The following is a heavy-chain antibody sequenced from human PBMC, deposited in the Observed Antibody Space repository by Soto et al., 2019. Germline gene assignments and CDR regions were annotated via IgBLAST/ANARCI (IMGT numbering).Heavy chain of an antibody. D-gene: IGHD2-21*02. Sequence: EVQLVESGGGLVQPGGSLRLSCAASGFTFKTFVMNWVRQAPGKGLEWVSYISGSSNTINFADSVSGRFTISRDNAKNSMYLQMNSLRDEETALYYRVRGTGVMTAFAYFDYWGQGTMVTVSS. V-gene: IGHV3-48*02. CDR2: ISGSSNTI. CDR3: VRGTGVMTAFAYFDY. J-gene: IGHJ4*02. CDR1: GFTFKTFV.